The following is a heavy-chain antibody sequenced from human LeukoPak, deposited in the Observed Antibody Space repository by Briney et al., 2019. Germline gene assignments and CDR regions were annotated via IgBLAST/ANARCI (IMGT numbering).Heavy chain of an antibody. CDR3: ARTSNCGGDCYPIDY. V-gene: IGHV3-21*01. D-gene: IGHD2-21*02. J-gene: IGHJ4*02. Sequence: GGSLRLSCAASGFTFSSYSMNWVRQAPGKGLEWVSFISSSSSYIYYTDSVKGRFTISRDNAKNSLYLQMNSLRAEDTAVYYCARTSNCGGDCYPIDYWGQGTLVTVSS. CDR1: GFTFSSYS. CDR2: ISSSSSYI.